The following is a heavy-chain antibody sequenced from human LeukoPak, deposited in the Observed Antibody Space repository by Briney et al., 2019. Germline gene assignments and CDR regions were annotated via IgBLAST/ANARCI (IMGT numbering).Heavy chain of an antibody. J-gene: IGHJ4*02. CDR3: ARDLVVVVAAISSGNGGNSGGDY. D-gene: IGHD2-15*01. CDR2: ISSSSSYI. V-gene: IGHV3-21*01. Sequence: GGSLRLSCAASGFTFSSYSMNWVRQAPGKGLEWVSSISSSSSYIYYADSVKGRFTISRDNAKNSLYLQMNSLRAEDTAVYYCARDLVVVVAAISSGNGGNSGGDYWGQGTLVTVSS. CDR1: GFTFSSYS.